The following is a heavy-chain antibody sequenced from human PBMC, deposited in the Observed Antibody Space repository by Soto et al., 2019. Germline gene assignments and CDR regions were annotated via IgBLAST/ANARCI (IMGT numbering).Heavy chain of an antibody. CDR3: PKGELAVAGLIDY. CDR1: GFTFSNYW. D-gene: IGHD6-19*01. CDR2: INSDGSST. J-gene: IGHJ4*02. Sequence: GGSLRLSCAASGFTFSNYWIHWVRQAPGKGLVWVSRINSDGSSTSYADSVKGRFTISRDNSKNTLYLQMNSLRAEDTAVYYCPKGELAVAGLIDYWGQGTLVTVSS. V-gene: IGHV3-74*01.